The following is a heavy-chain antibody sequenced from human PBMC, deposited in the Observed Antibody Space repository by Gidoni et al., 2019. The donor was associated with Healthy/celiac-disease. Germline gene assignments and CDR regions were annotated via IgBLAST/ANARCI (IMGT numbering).Heavy chain of an antibody. D-gene: IGHD2-2*01. CDR1: GFTCSTYG. J-gene: IGHJ6*03. CDR3: ARDYCSSTSCNPWLNYYYMDV. V-gene: IGHV3-33*01. Sequence: QVQLVESGGGVVQPGRSLRLSCAASGFTCSTYGMPWVRQAPGKGLEWVAVLWYDGSNKYYADSVKGRFTISRDNSKNTLYLQMNSLRVEDTAVYYCARDYCSSTSCNPWLNYYYMDVWGKGTTVTVSS. CDR2: LWYDGSNK.